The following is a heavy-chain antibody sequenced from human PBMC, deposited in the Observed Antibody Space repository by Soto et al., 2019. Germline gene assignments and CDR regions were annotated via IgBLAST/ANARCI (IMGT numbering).Heavy chain of an antibody. CDR2: IKGEGSGI. D-gene: IGHD2-15*01. CDR1: GFIFSGYW. V-gene: IGHV3-74*01. Sequence: EVQLLESGGGLVPPGGSLRLSCAASGFIFSGYWMHWVRQAPGKGLVWVSRIKGEGSGISYADSVKGRFTISRDNVKKTLYLQMNSLRAEDTAVYYCARAICSGGRCFLLDLWGQGTLVTVFS. CDR3: ARAICSGGRCFLLDL. J-gene: IGHJ5*02.